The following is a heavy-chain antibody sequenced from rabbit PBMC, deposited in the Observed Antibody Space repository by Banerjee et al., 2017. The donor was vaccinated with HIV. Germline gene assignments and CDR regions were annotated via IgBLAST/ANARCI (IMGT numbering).Heavy chain of an antibody. CDR1: GFSLSSYA. CDR3: ARGSSRSDL. V-gene: IGHV1S45*01. J-gene: IGHJ3*01. Sequence: QEQLVESGGDLVKPGASLTVTCTASGFSLSSYAMSWVRQAPGKGLEWNGHIYAGSSGSTYYASWAKGRFTISKTSSTTVTLQMTSLTAADTATYFCARGSSRSDLWGQGTLVTVS. D-gene: IGHD1-1*01. CDR2: IYAGSSGST.